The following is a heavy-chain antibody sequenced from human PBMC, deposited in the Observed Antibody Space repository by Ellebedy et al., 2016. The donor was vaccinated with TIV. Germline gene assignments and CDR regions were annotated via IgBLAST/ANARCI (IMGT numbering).Heavy chain of an antibody. CDR2: ISSSSSTI. V-gene: IGHV3-48*01. J-gene: IGHJ3*02. CDR1: GFSFRTYA. CDR3: AAAAGAGDDAFDI. D-gene: IGHD6-13*01. Sequence: GGSLRLXCAVSGFSFRTYAMNWVRQAPGKGLEWVSYISSSSSTIYYADSVKGRFTISRDKAKNSLYLQMNSLRAEDTAVYYCAAAAGAGDDAFDIWGQGTMVTVSS.